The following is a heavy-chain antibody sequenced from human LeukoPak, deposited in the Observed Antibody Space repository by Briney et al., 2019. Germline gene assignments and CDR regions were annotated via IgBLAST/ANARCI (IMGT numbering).Heavy chain of an antibody. Sequence: GGSLRLSCAASGFTFSSCDTHWVRHPTGKGLEWVSAIGSAGDPYYPGSVKGRFTISRENAENSLYLQMNSLRVGDTAVYYCAREGGGDRRGAFDIWGQGTMVTVSS. CDR1: GFTFSSCD. D-gene: IGHD2-21*02. V-gene: IGHV3-13*05. J-gene: IGHJ3*02. CDR2: IGSAGDP. CDR3: AREGGGDRRGAFDI.